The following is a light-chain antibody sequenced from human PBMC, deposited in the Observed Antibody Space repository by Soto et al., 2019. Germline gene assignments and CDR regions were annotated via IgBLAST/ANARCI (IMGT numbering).Light chain of an antibody. V-gene: IGKV1-5*01. J-gene: IGKJ1*01. CDR2: AAS. CDR3: QQCHRYLT. Sequence: DIQMTQSPSTLPASVGDRVTITCRASQTISSWLAWYQQKPGKAPKLLIYAASSLQSGVPSRFSGSGSGTEFTLTISSLQPDDIATYYCQQCHRYLTFGQGTKVDIK. CDR1: QTISSW.